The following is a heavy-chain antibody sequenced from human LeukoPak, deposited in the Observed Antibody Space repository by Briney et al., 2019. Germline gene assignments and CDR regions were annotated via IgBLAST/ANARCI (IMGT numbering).Heavy chain of an antibody. CDR1: GFTFNSYG. Sequence: GGSLRLSCAASGFTFNSYGMYWVRQAPGKGLEWVAVISYGGSNKYYADSVKGRFTISRDNSKKTLYLQMNSLRAEDTAVYYCAKMRAYYDSSGLDYWGQGTLVTVSS. CDR2: ISYGGSNK. V-gene: IGHV3-30*18. J-gene: IGHJ4*02. D-gene: IGHD3-22*01. CDR3: AKMRAYYDSSGLDY.